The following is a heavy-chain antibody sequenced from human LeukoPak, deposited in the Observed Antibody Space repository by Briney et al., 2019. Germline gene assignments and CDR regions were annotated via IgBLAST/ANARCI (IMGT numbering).Heavy chain of an antibody. J-gene: IGHJ4*02. CDR3: AGGMTTVTGIDY. Sequence: ASVKVSCKASGYTFTGYYMHWVRQAPGQGLEWMGWINPNSGGTNYAQKFQGRVTMTRDTSISTAYLQWSSLKASDTAMYYCAGGMTTVTGIDYWGQGTLVTVSS. CDR1: GYTFTGYY. D-gene: IGHD4-17*01. CDR2: INPNSGGT. V-gene: IGHV1-2*02.